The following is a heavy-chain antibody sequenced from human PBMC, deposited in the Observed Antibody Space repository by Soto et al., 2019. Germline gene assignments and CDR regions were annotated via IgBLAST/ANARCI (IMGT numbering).Heavy chain of an antibody. CDR1: GGSISSYY. Sequence: LSLTCTVSGGSISSYYWSWIRQPPGKGLEWIGYIYYSGSTNYNPSLKSRITISVDTSKNQFSLKLSSVTAADTAVYYCARGDDSSVYFDYWGQGTLVTVSS. V-gene: IGHV4-59*01. D-gene: IGHD3-22*01. J-gene: IGHJ4*02. CDR2: IYYSGST. CDR3: ARGDDSSVYFDY.